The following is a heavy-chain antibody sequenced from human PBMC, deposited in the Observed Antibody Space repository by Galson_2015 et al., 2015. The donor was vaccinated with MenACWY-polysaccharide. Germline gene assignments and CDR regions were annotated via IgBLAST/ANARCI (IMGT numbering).Heavy chain of an antibody. D-gene: IGHD3-16*01. CDR2: ISYDGGT. Sequence: TLSLTCTVSVDSITSGGYFGSWIRRNPGKGLAWIASISYDGGTYNNPSVKIRVTISADTPNNQFSLKLSHVTAADTAVYYCARGGRAVSNRNWFDPWGQGTLVTVSS. CDR1: VDSITSGGYF. J-gene: IGHJ5*02. CDR3: ARGGRAVSNRNWFDP. V-gene: IGHV4-31*03.